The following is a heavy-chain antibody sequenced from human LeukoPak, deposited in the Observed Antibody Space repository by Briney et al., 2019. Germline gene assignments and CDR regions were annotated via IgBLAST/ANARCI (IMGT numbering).Heavy chain of an antibody. V-gene: IGHV1-2*02. CDR2: INPNSGGT. CDR3: ARLEYSSSWYSDY. Sequence: ASVKVSCKASGYTFTGYYMHWVRQAPGQGLEWMGWINPNSGGTNYAQKFQGRVTMTRDTSISTAYMELSRLRSDDTAVYYCARLEYSSSWYSDYWGQGTLVTVSS. D-gene: IGHD6-13*01. J-gene: IGHJ4*02. CDR1: GYTFTGYY.